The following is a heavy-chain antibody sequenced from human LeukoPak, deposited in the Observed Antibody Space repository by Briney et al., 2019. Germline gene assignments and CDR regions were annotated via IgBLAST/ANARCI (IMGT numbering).Heavy chain of an antibody. CDR1: GYTPTELS. J-gene: IGHJ4*02. CDR3: AISTTTVTVFDY. V-gene: IGHV1-24*01. D-gene: IGHD4-17*01. CDR2: FDPEDGET. Sequence: ASVKVSCKVSGYTPTELSMHWVRQAPGKGLEWMGGFDPEDGETIYAQKFQGRVTMTEDTSTDTAYMELSGLRSEDTAVYYCAISTTTVTVFDYWGQGTLVTVSS.